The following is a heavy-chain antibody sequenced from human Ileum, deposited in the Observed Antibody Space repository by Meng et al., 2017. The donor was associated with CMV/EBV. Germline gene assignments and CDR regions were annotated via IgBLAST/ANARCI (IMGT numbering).Heavy chain of an antibody. CDR2: MQFDGREI. V-gene: IGHV3-30*02. J-gene: IGHJ6*02. Sequence: GGSLRLSCTASEFTFSQYGMHWVRQAPGKGLEWVAFMQFDGREIIYVDSVEGRFTISRDNSKNTLYLQMNSLRVEDTAVYYCAKDVVNRGWRENLWDRGTTVTVSS. CDR1: EFTFSQYG. D-gene: IGHD6-19*01. CDR3: AKDVVNRGWRENL.